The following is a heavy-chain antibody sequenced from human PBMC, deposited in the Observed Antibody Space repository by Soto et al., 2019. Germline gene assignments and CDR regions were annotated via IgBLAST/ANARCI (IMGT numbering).Heavy chain of an antibody. CDR2: ISGSGGST. CDR3: AKSWNLGVTFGGVIVDHFDY. D-gene: IGHD3-16*02. Sequence: GSLRLSCAASGFTFSSYAMSWVRPAPGKGLEWVSAISGSGGSTYYADSVKGRFTISRDNSKNTLYLQMNSLRAEDTAVYYCAKSWNLGVTFGGVIVDHFDYWGQGTLVTVSS. CDR1: GFTFSSYA. J-gene: IGHJ4*02. V-gene: IGHV3-23*01.